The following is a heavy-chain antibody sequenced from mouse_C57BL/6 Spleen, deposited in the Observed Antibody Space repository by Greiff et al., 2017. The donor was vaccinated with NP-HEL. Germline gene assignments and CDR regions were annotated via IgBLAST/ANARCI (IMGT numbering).Heavy chain of an antibody. J-gene: IGHJ3*01. Sequence: EVQLQQSGPVLVKPGASVKMSCKASGYTFTDYYMNWVKQSHGKSLEWIGVINPYNGGTSYNQKFKGKATLTVDKSSSTAYMELNSLTSEDSAVYYCANYYGSSYRFAYWGQRTLVTVSA. D-gene: IGHD1-1*01. CDR3: ANYYGSSYRFAY. CDR2: INPYNGGT. CDR1: GYTFTDYY. V-gene: IGHV1-19*01.